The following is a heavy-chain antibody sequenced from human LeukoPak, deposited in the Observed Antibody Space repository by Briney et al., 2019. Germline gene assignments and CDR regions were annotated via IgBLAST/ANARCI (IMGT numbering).Heavy chain of an antibody. CDR3: ARDIWFGSFDY. CDR1: GYMFTRYG. CDR2: ISGSNGNT. V-gene: IGHV1-18*01. Sequence: ASVKVSCRASGYMFTRYGISWVRQAPGQGLEWVGWISGSNGNTNYAQKFLGRVTMTADTSTGTAYMELKSLTSADTAVYYCARDIWFGSFDYWGQGTLVTVSS. D-gene: IGHD3-10*01. J-gene: IGHJ4*02.